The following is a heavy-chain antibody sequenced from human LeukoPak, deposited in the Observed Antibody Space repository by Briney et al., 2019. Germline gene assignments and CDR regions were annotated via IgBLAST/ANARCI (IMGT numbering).Heavy chain of an antibody. CDR3: ARDQGYFDL. CDR1: GVSISSGSYY. CDR2: IYTSGST. Sequence: SQTLSLTCTVSGVSISSGSYYWSWIRQPAGKGLEWIGRIYTSGSTNYNPSLKSRVTISVDTSKKQFSLKLSSVTAADTAVYYCARDQGYFDLWGRGTLVTVSS. V-gene: IGHV4-61*02. J-gene: IGHJ2*01.